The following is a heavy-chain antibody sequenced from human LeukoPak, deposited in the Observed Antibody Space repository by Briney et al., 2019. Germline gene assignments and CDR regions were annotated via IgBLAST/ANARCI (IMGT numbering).Heavy chain of an antibody. CDR1: GFTFSNYG. Sequence: GGSLRLSCAASGFTFSNYGMHWVRQAPGKGLGWVAVIWFDGSNKFYADSVKGRFTISRDNSKNTLYLQMNGLRAEDTAVYYCARDRLGYCSGGSCYSAYDGFDIWGQGTMVTVSS. J-gene: IGHJ3*02. CDR3: ARDRLGYCSGGSCYSAYDGFDI. D-gene: IGHD2-15*01. CDR2: IWFDGSNK. V-gene: IGHV3-33*01.